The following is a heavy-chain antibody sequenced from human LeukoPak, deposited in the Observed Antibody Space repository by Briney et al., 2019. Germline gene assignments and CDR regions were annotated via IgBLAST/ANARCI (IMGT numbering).Heavy chain of an antibody. J-gene: IGHJ4*02. CDR2: IKSKTDGGTT. Sequence: GGSLRLSCAASGFTFSNAWMSWVRQAPGKGLEWVGRIKSKTDGGTTDYAAPVKGRFTISRDDSKNTLYLQMNSLKTEDTAVYYCTTDSEWGTYYYDRRFDYWGQGTLVTVSS. V-gene: IGHV3-15*01. D-gene: IGHD3-22*01. CDR3: TTDSEWGTYYYDRRFDY. CDR1: GFTFSNAW.